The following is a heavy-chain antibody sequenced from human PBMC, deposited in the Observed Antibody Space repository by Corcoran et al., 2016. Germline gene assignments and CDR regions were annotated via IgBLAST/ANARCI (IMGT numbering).Heavy chain of an antibody. Sequence: QVQLQQWGAGLLKPSDTLSLTCAVYGGSFSGYYWSWIRQPPGKGLAWIGEINHSGSTNYNPSLKSRVTISVDTAKNQFSLKLSSVTVADTAVYYCARGRVVAARRSAFDYWGQGTLVTVSS. CDR2: INHSGST. V-gene: IGHV4-34*01. D-gene: IGHD6-6*01. CDR3: ARGRVVAARRSAFDY. J-gene: IGHJ4*02. CDR1: GGSFSGYY.